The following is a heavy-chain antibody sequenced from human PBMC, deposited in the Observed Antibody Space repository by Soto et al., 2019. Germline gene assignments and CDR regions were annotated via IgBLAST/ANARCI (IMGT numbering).Heavy chain of an antibody. CDR1: GFSLTNARMG. CDR2: ILSNDEK. J-gene: IGHJ4*02. V-gene: IGHV2-26*01. CDR3: AWIGDYYYFDY. D-gene: IGHD4-17*01. Sequence: QVTLKESGPVLVKPTETLTLTCTVSGFSLTNARMGVTWIRQPPGKALEWLAHILSNDEKSYSTSLKSRLTISNHTPNRQVVLTMTNMDLVDTPTYYCAWIGDYYYFDYWGRGTLVTVSS.